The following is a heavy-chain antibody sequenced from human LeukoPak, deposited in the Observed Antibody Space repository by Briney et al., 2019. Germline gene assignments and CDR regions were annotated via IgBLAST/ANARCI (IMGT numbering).Heavy chain of an antibody. D-gene: IGHD2-21*01. J-gene: IGHJ4*02. CDR3: ARARIEILLFLSHFDY. Sequence: GASVKVSCKASGYTFTGYYIHWVRQAPGQGLEWMGWINPNSGGTNYAQKFQGRVTMTRDTSISTAYMELSRLRSDDTAVYYCARARIEILLFLSHFDYWGQGTLDTVSS. CDR2: INPNSGGT. V-gene: IGHV1-2*02. CDR1: GYTFTGYY.